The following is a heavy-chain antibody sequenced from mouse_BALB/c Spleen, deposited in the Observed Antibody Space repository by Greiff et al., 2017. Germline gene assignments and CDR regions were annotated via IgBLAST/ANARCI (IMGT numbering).Heavy chain of an antibody. J-gene: IGHJ1*01. V-gene: IGHV5-6-2*01. CDR2: INSNGGST. Sequence: EVKLMESGGGLVKLGGSLKLSCAASGFTFSSYYMSWVRQTPEKRLELVAAINSNGGSTYYPDTVKGRFTISRDNAKNTLYLQMSSLKSEDTALYYCAGGSEENWYFDVWGAGTTVTVSS. CDR1: GFTFSSYY. CDR3: AGGSEENWYFDV.